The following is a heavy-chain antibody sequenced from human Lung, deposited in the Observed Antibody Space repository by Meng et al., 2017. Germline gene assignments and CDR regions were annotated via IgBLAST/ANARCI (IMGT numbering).Heavy chain of an antibody. Sequence: QVQLVQSGAEVKKPGASVKVSCKASGYTFTGYYIHWARQAPGQGLEWMGRINPKSGGTNYAQKFQGRVTMTRDTSISTAYIELSGLRSDDTAVYYCARGGSYSSDYWGQGTLVTVSS. V-gene: IGHV1-2*06. CDR1: GYTFTGYY. J-gene: IGHJ4*02. CDR3: ARGGSYSSDY. D-gene: IGHD3-16*01. CDR2: INPKSGGT.